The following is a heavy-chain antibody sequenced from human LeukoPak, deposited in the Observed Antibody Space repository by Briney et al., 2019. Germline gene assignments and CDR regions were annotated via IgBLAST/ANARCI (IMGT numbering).Heavy chain of an antibody. CDR1: GFTFSDYA. CDR3: AKEVAAIGTPRVDY. J-gene: IGHJ4*02. D-gene: IGHD6-13*01. CDR2: LRRTGAGT. Sequence: PGGSLRLSCAVSGFTFSDYAMSWVRQAPGKRPEGVAGLRRTGAGTFYADSVKGRFTISRDNSKNIFCFQMNSLRAEDTAVYYCAKEVAAIGTPRVDYGGQGTLVTVS. V-gene: IGHV3-23*01.